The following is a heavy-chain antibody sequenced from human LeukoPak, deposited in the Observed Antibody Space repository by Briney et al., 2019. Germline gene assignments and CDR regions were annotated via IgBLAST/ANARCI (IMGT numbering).Heavy chain of an antibody. CDR2: ISYDGTDE. CDR1: GFTFSAYS. D-gene: IGHD4-17*01. J-gene: IGHJ4*02. Sequence: PGTSLRLSCAASGFTFSAYSIHWVRQAPGKGLECVAVISYDGTDEYYGDSVKGRFTISRDDSKNTVSLQMDSLRAEDTAVYYCASHYGDPGTTGGQGTLVTVSS. CDR3: ASHYGDPGTT. V-gene: IGHV3-30*04.